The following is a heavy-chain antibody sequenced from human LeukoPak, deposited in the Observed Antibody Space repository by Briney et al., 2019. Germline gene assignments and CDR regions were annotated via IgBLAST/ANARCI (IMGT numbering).Heavy chain of an antibody. D-gene: IGHD3/OR15-3a*01. V-gene: IGHV4-30-2*01. CDR3: ARDAPPWTKKGYFDY. CDR2: IYHSGST. CDR1: GGSISSGGYY. Sequence: SQTLSLTCTVSGGSISSGGYYWSWIRQPPGKGLEWIGYIYHSGSTCYNPSLKSRVTISVDTSKNQFSLKLSSVTAADTAVYYCARDAPPWTKKGYFDYWGQGTLVTVSS. J-gene: IGHJ4*02.